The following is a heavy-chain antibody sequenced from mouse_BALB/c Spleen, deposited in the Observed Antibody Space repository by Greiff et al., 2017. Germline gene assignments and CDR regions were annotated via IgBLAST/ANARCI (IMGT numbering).Heavy chain of an antibody. D-gene: IGHD2-10*02. Sequence: EVKLMESGGGLVKLGGSLKLSCAASGFTFSSYYMSWVRQTPEKRLELVAAINSNGGSTYYPDTVKGRFTISRDNAKNTLYLQMSSLKSEDTALYYCARSSYGNFAYWGQGTLVTVSA. V-gene: IGHV5-6-2*01. CDR3: ARSSYGNFAY. J-gene: IGHJ3*01. CDR2: INSNGGST. CDR1: GFTFSSYY.